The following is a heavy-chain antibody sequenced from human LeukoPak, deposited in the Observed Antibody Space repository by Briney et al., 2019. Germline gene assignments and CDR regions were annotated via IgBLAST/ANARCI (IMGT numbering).Heavy chain of an antibody. J-gene: IGHJ4*02. CDR1: GFTFSSYW. Sequence: GGSLRLSCAASGFTFSSYWMHWVRQAPGKGLVWVSRINSDGSSTNYADSVKGRFTISRDNAKSTLYLQVKSLRAEDTAVYYCARGPSGWGSLDSWGQGTLVTVSS. CDR2: INSDGSST. D-gene: IGHD7-27*01. V-gene: IGHV3-74*01. CDR3: ARGPSGWGSLDS.